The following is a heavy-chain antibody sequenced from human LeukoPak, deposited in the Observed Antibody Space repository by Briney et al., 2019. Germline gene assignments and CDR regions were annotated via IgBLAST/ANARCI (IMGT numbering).Heavy chain of an antibody. CDR3: AEDLLAYGSGKVFDY. V-gene: IGHV3-30*18. Sequence: GGSLRLSCAASGFTFSSYGMHWVRQAPGKGLEWVAVISYDGSNKYYADPVKGRFTISRDNSKNTLYLQMNSLRAEDTAVYYCAEDLLAYGSGKVFDYWGQGTLVTVSS. CDR2: ISYDGSNK. D-gene: IGHD3-10*01. CDR1: GFTFSSYG. J-gene: IGHJ4*02.